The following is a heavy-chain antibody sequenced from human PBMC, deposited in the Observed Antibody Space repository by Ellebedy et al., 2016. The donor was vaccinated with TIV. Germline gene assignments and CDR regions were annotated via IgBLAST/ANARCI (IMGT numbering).Heavy chain of an antibody. CDR3: ARNGITTTYYYGMDI. J-gene: IGHJ6*02. Sequence: KVSCXGSGYSFTSYWISWVRQMPGKGLEWMGRIDPSDSYTNYSPSFQGHVTISADKSISTAYLQWSSLKASDTAMYYCARNGITTTYYYGMDIWGQGTTVTVSS. CDR1: GYSFTSYW. V-gene: IGHV5-10-1*01. D-gene: IGHD3-22*01. CDR2: IDPSDSYT.